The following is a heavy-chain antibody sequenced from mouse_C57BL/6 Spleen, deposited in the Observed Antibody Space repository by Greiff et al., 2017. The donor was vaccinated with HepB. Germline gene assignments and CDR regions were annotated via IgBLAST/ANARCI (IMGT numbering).Heavy chain of an antibody. D-gene: IGHD1-1*01. CDR3: ASPAYGSSVDY. CDR1: GYTFNSYW. Sequence: QVQLQQPGAELVMPGASVKLSCKASGYTFNSYWMHWVKQRPGQGLEWIGEIDPSDSYTNYNQKFKGKSALTVDKSSSTAYMQLSSLTSEDSSVYDCASPAYGSSVDYWGQGTTLTVSS. V-gene: IGHV1-69*01. J-gene: IGHJ2*01. CDR2: IDPSDSYT.